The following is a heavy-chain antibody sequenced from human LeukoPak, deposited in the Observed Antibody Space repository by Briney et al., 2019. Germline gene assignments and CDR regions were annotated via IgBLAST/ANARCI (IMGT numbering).Heavy chain of an antibody. V-gene: IGHV4-61*01. J-gene: IGHJ4*02. Sequence: PSETLSLTCTVSGGSISSSSYYWGWIRQPPGKALERIGYIYYSGSTNYNPSLKSRVTISVDTSKNQLSLKLSSVTAADTAVYYCARDRGTAAAGPDFDYWGQGTLVTVSS. CDR1: GGSISSSSYY. CDR2: IYYSGST. CDR3: ARDRGTAAAGPDFDY. D-gene: IGHD6-13*01.